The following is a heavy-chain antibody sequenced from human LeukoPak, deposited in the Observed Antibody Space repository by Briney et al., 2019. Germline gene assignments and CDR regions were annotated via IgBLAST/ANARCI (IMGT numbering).Heavy chain of an antibody. J-gene: IGHJ4*02. CDR1: GFSVTNNY. CDR3: ARGDGYNFFDY. V-gene: IGHV3-53*01. D-gene: IGHD5-24*01. CDR2: FYVGGAT. Sequence: GGSLRLSCAVSGFSVTNNYMSWVRQAPGKGLEWVSVFYVGGATYYADSVKGRFAISRDNSENTLYLQMKSLRAEDTAVYYCARGDGYNFFDYWGQGTLVTVSS.